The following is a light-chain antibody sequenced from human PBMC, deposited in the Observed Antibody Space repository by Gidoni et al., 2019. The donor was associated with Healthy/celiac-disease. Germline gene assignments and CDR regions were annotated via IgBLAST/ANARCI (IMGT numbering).Light chain of an antibody. J-gene: IGKJ1*01. CDR2: DAS. Sequence: DIQMTQSPSTLSASVGDRVTITCLASQSISSWLAWYQQKPGKAPKLLIYDASSLESGVPSRFSGSGSGTEFTLTISSLQPDDFATYYCQQYNSYWGTFGQGTKVEIK. V-gene: IGKV1-5*01. CDR1: QSISSW. CDR3: QQYNSYWGT.